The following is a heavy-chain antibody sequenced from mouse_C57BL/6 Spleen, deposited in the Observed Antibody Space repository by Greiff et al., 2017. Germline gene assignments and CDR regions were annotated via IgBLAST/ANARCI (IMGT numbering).Heavy chain of an antibody. CDR1: GYAFSSYW. Sequence: QVQLQQSGAELVKPGASVKISCKASGYAFSSYWMNWVKQRPGKGLEWIGQIYPGDGDTNYNGKFKGKATLTADKSSSTAYMQLSSLTSEDSAVYFCARSGGYDIDRIWAYWGQGTLVTVSA. CDR2: IYPGDGDT. CDR3: ARSGGYDIDRIWAY. D-gene: IGHD2-10*02. J-gene: IGHJ3*01. V-gene: IGHV1-80*01.